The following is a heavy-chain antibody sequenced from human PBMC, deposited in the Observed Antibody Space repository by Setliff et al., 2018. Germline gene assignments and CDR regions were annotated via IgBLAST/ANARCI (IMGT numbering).Heavy chain of an antibody. J-gene: IGHJ3*02. Sequence: GGSLRLSCAASGFTFSDHYMSWIRQAPGKGLEWVSYISSSGSTIYYADSVKGRFTISRDNAKNSLYLQMSSLRAEDTAVYYCALSLAAAGHDAFDIWGQGTMVTVSS. V-gene: IGHV3-11*04. CDR3: ALSLAAAGHDAFDI. CDR2: ISSSGSTI. D-gene: IGHD6-13*01. CDR1: GFTFSDHY.